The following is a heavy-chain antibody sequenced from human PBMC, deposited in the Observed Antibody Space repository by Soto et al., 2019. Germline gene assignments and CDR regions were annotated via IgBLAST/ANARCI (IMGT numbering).Heavy chain of an antibody. Sequence: EVQLVESGGGLVKPGGSLRLSCAASGFTFSRYGMNWLRQAPGKGLEWVAPISSSTSYVYYADSVKGRFSTSRDNAKNILSLEMYALRTEDTAVYYCARDPSEGRVGNWFESWGQGTLVTVSS. CDR3: ARDPSEGRVGNWFES. CDR2: ISSSTSYV. CDR1: GFTFSRYG. J-gene: IGHJ5*01. V-gene: IGHV3-21*06. D-gene: IGHD2-2*01.